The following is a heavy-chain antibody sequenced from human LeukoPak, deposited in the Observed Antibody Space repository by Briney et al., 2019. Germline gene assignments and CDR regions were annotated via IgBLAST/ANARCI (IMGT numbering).Heavy chain of an antibody. J-gene: IGHJ4*02. CDR1: GFTFSSYS. CDR3: AKTIVVDTQAGYFDY. Sequence: PGGSLRLSCAASGFTFSSYSMNWVRQAPGKGLEWVSSISSSSSYIYYADSVKGRFTISRDNSKNTLYLQMNSLRAEDTAVYYCAKTIVVDTQAGYFDYWGQGTLVTVSS. V-gene: IGHV3-21*04. D-gene: IGHD3-22*01. CDR2: ISSSSSYI.